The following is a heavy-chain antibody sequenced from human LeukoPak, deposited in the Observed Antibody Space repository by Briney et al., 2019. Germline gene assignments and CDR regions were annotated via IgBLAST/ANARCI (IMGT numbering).Heavy chain of an antibody. V-gene: IGHV3-21*01. D-gene: IGHD2-21*01. J-gene: IGHJ5*02. CDR1: GFTFSSYS. CDR2: ISSSSSYI. CDR3: ARVYSHGDWRFDP. Sequence: GGSLRLSCAASGFTFSSYSMNWVRQAPGKGLEWVSSISSSSSYIYYADSVKGRFTISRDNAKTSLCLQMNSLRAEDTAVYYCARVYSHGDWRFDPWGQGTLVTVSS.